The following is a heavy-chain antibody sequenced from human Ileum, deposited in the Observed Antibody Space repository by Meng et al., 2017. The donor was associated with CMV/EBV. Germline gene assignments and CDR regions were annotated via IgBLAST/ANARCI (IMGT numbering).Heavy chain of an antibody. D-gene: IGHD3-3*01. V-gene: IGHV1-8*01. CDR3: ARVESRSGYYYHGMDV. Sequence: ASVKVSCKASGYSFTNYDINWVRQATGQGLEWMGWVNPKSGYTGYGQKFQGRVTVTRNISISTAYMELSSLTSEDTAVYYCARVESRSGYYYHGMDVWGQGTMVTVSS. CDR1: GYSFTNYD. J-gene: IGHJ6*02. CDR2: VNPKSGYT.